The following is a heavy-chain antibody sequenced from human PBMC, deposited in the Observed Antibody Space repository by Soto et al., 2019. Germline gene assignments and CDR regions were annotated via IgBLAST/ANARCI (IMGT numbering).Heavy chain of an antibody. Sequence: GGSLRLSCAASGFTFSSYGMHWVRQAPGKGLEWVAVISYDGSNKYYADSVKGRFTISRDNSKNTLYLQMNSLRAEDTAVYYCAKTSGGSKLVLMLLTPLAATYGMDVWGQGTTVTVSS. V-gene: IGHV3-30*18. CDR3: AKTSGGSKLVLMLLTPLAATYGMDV. CDR2: ISYDGSNK. CDR1: GFTFSSYG. J-gene: IGHJ6*02. D-gene: IGHD2-8*01.